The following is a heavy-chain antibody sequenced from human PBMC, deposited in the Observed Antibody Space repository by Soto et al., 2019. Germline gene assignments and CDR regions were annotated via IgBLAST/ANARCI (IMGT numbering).Heavy chain of an antibody. CDR1: GFTFNNAW. J-gene: IGHJ4*02. CDR3: TTNDGQTLGENYRYAHFDY. Sequence: EVQLVESGGGLVKPGGSLRLSCAASGFTFNNAWMSWVRQAPGKGLEWVGRIKSNTDGGTTDYAAPVKGRFTISRDDSINTLYLQMNSLKTEDTALYYCTTNDGQTLGENYRYAHFDYWGQGALVTISS. CDR2: IKSNTDGGTT. V-gene: IGHV3-15*01. D-gene: IGHD3-16*02.